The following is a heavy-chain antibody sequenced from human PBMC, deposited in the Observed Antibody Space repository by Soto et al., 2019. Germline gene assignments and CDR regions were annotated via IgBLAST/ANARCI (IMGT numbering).Heavy chain of an antibody. CDR2: MNPNSGNT. V-gene: IGHV1-8*01. J-gene: IGHJ6*03. CDR3: AREGYDPRYYYMDV. D-gene: IGHD3-3*01. CDR1: GYTFTSYD. Sequence: GASVNVSCKASGYTFTSYDINWVRQATGQGLEWMGWMNPNSGNTGYAQKFQGRVTMTRNTSISTAYMELSSLRSEDTAVYYCAREGYDPRYYYMDVWGKGTTVTVSS.